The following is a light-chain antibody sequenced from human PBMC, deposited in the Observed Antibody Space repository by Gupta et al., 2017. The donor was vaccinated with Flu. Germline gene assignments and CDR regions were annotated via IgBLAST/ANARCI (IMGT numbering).Light chain of an antibody. J-gene: IGKJ1*01. Sequence: DIQVTQSPSSLSASVGDRVTITCRASQSIGNYLNWYQQMPERAPKLLIYAAFTLQSGVPSRFSGSGSGTGFTLTISSLQPEDFGTYWCQQSSLSPWTFGQGTTVEIK. V-gene: IGKV1-39*01. CDR3: QQSSLSPWT. CDR1: QSIGNY. CDR2: AAF.